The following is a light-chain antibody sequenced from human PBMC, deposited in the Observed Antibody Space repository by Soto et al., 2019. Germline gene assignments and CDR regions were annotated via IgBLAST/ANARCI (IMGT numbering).Light chain of an antibody. CDR3: LSYTSANTRV. CDR2: EVN. J-gene: IGLJ3*02. Sequence: QSALTQPASVSASPGQSITISCTGTSSDVGGYKFVSWYQHHPGKAPKLMIYEVNHRPSGVSNRFSGSKSGNTASLTISGLQPDDEADYYCLSYTSANTRVFGGGTKLTVL. V-gene: IGLV2-14*01. CDR1: SSDVGGYKF.